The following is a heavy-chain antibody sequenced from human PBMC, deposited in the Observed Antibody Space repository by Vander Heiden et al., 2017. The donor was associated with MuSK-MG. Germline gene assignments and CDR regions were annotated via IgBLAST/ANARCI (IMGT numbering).Heavy chain of an antibody. CDR3: ARGVHLGYCSSTSCPGRWFDP. J-gene: IGHJ5*02. CDR2: INHSGST. V-gene: IGHV4-34*01. Sequence: QVQLQQWGAGLLKPSETLSLPCAVYGGSSSGYYWTWIRQPPGKGLEWIGEINHSGSTNYNPSLKSRVTISLDTSKNQFSLKLSSVTAADTAVYYCARGVHLGYCSSTSCPGRWFDPWGQGTLVTVSS. D-gene: IGHD2-2*01. CDR1: GGSSSGYY.